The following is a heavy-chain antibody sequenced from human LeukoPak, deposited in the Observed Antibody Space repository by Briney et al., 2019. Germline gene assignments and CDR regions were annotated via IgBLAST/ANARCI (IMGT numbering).Heavy chain of an antibody. CDR3: VKDFGRIRGTPDS. Sequence: GGSLRLSCSASGFVFSIYTMYWVRQAPGKGPEYVSTISGSGNGGSIYYADSVKGRFTISRDDSKSIVYLQMNGLRSEDTAVYYCVKDFGRIRGTPDSWGQGTLVTVSS. J-gene: IGHJ4*02. CDR1: GFVFSIYT. CDR2: ISGSGNGGSI. V-gene: IGHV3-64D*06. D-gene: IGHD1-1*01.